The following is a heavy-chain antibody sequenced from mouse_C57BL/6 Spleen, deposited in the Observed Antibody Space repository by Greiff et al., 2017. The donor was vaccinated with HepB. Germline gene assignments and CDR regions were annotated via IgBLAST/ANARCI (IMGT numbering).Heavy chain of an antibody. V-gene: IGHV2-2*01. Sequence: VQLQQSGPGLVQPSQSLSITCTVSGFSLTSYGVHWVRQSPGKGLEWLGVIWSGGSTDYNAAFISRLSISKDNSKSQVFFKMNSLQADDTAIYYCAKRKENDYDGAMDYWGQGTSVTVSS. D-gene: IGHD2-4*01. CDR2: IWSGGST. CDR3: AKRKENDYDGAMDY. CDR1: GFSLTSYG. J-gene: IGHJ4*01.